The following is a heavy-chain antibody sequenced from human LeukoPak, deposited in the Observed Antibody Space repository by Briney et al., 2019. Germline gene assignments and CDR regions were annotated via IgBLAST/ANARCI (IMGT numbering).Heavy chain of an antibody. V-gene: IGHV1-46*01. CDR1: GYTFTRYY. D-gene: IGHD3-22*01. CDR3: ARYYDSSACLDY. CDR2: INPSSGST. Sequence: ASVKVSCKASGYTFTRYYMHWVRQAPGLGLEWMGIINPSSGSTSYAQKVQGRVTMTRDTSTSTVYMELSSLRSEDTAVYYCARYYDSSACLDYWGQGTLVTVSS. J-gene: IGHJ4*02.